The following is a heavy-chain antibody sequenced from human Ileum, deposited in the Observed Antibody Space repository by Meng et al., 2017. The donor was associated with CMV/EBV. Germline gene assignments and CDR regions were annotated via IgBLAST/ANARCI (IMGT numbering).Heavy chain of an antibody. V-gene: IGHV4-39*07. CDR1: GDSISSVRYY. CDR2: IYYSETT. Sequence: SGDSISSVRYYCAQIRRPPGEGLEWIVDIYYSETTYSHPSLRSRVTTSVDTSKNQFSLKLSSVTAADTAIYYCARDQSSTWYNYFDYWGQGTLVTVSS. J-gene: IGHJ4*02. CDR3: ARDQSSTWYNYFDY. D-gene: IGHD6-13*01.